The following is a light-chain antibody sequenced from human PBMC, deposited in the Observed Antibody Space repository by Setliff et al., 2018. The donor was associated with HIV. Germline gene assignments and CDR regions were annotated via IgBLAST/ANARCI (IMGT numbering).Light chain of an antibody. CDR3: SSYTSSTTVV. Sequence: QSVLAQPASVSGALGQSITISCTGTSSDVGGYKSVSWYQQHPGKAPKLMIFDVSNRPSGVSNRFSGSKSGNTASLTISGLQAEDEANYYCSSYTSSTTVVFGGGTKVT. V-gene: IGLV2-14*03. CDR1: SSDVGGYKS. CDR2: DVS. J-gene: IGLJ2*01.